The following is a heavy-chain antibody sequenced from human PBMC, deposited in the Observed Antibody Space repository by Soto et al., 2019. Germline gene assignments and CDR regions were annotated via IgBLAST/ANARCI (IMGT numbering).Heavy chain of an antibody. CDR1: GYTFTSYA. D-gene: IGHD3-10*01. Sequence: ASVKVSCKASGYTFTSYAMHWVRQAPGQRLEWMGWINAGNGNTKYSQKFQGRVTITRDTSASTAYMELSSLRSEDTAVYYCAGRFGDYYYYYGMDVWGQGTTVTVSS. J-gene: IGHJ6*02. CDR2: INAGNGNT. CDR3: AGRFGDYYYYYGMDV. V-gene: IGHV1-3*01.